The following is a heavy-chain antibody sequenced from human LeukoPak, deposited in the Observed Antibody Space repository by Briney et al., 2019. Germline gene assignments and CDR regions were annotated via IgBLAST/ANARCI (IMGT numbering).Heavy chain of an antibody. J-gene: IGHJ6*03. V-gene: IGHV4-34*01. Sequence: PSETLSLTCAVYGGSFSGYYWSWIRQPPGKGLEWIGEINHSGSTNYNPSLKSRVTISVDTSKNQFSLKLSSVTAADTAVYYCARRGGVGATQNPFYYYYMDVWGKGTTVTVSS. CDR2: INHSGST. CDR3: ARRGGVGATQNPFYYYYMDV. D-gene: IGHD1-26*01. CDR1: GGSFSGYY.